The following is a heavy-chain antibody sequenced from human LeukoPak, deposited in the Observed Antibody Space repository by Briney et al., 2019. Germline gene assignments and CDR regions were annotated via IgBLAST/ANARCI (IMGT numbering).Heavy chain of an antibody. CDR1: GFTFSRYA. CDR3: ARDASSDYDLGRYYFDH. D-gene: IGHD5-12*01. J-gene: IGHJ4*02. CDR2: ISYDGTNE. V-gene: IGHV3-30*04. Sequence: GGSLRLSCEPSGFTFSRYAIHWVRQAPGKGLEWVAVISYDGTNEYFAYSVKGRFTISRSNSKNTVYLQMNSLRTEDTALYYCARDASSDYDLGRYYFDHWGQGTLVTVSS.